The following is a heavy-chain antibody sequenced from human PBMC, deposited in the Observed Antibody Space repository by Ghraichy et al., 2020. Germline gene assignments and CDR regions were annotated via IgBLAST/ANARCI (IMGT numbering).Heavy chain of an antibody. D-gene: IGHD5-24*01. CDR2: IRYDGSNK. V-gene: IGHV3-30*02. J-gene: IGHJ4*02. CDR1: GFTFSRYG. CDR3: AKDFGMATIQGVWFDY. Sequence: GGSLRLSCASSGFTFSRYGMHLVRRAPGKGLEWVAFIRYDGSNKYYTDSVKGRFTISRDNSKNTLYLQMNSLRAEDTALYYCAKDFGMATIQGVWFDYWGQGTLVTVSS.